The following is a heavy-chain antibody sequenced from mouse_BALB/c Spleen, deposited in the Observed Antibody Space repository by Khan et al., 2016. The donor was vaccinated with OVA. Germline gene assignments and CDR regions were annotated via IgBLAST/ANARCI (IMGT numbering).Heavy chain of an antibody. Sequence: VQLQQSGPELVRPGASVKISCTASGYSFTGYFMNWVMQSHGKSLEWIGRINPHIGETFYNQRFKDKATLTVDESSSTAHMEFRSLASEDSAVYYCTRIYRSDFDYWGQGTTLTVSP. D-gene: IGHD1-1*01. V-gene: IGHV1-20*02. CDR1: GYSFTGYF. CDR3: TRIYRSDFDY. CDR2: INPHIGET. J-gene: IGHJ2*01.